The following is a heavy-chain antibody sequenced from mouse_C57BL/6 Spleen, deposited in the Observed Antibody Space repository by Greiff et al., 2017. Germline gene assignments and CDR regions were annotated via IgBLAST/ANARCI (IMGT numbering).Heavy chain of an antibody. V-gene: IGHV1-80*01. Sequence: VQLQQSGAELVKPGASVKISCKASGYAFRSYWMNWVKQRPGKGLEWIGQIYPGDGDTNYNGKFKGKATLTADKSSSTAYMQLSILTSEDSAVYFCAMITTVVASFDDWGQGTTLTVSA. CDR3: AMITTVVASFDD. J-gene: IGHJ2*01. D-gene: IGHD1-1*01. CDR2: IYPGDGDT. CDR1: GYAFRSYW.